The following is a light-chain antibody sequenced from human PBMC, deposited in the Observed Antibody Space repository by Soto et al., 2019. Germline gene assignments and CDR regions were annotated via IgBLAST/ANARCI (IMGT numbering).Light chain of an antibody. Sequence: QSVLTQPASVLGSPGQSITISCTGTSSDVGGYNFVSWYQQLPGKAPKLMIYEVTSRPSGVSNRFSGSKSGNTASLTFSGLQPEDEAEYYCSSYTTSSTVVFGTGTKVTVL. CDR3: SSYTTSSTVV. CDR2: EVT. V-gene: IGLV2-14*03. CDR1: SSDVGGYNF. J-gene: IGLJ1*01.